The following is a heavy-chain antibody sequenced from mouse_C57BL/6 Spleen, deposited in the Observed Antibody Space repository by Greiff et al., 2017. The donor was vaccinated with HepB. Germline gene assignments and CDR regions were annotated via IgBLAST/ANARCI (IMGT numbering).Heavy chain of an antibody. CDR3: AREDDGYYDFAY. V-gene: IGHV5-4*01. Sequence: EVMLVESGGGLVKPGGSLKLSCAASGFTFSSYAMSWVRQTPEKRLEWVATISDGGSYTYYPDNVKGRFTISRDNAKNNLYLQMSHLKSEDTAMYYCAREDDGYYDFAYWGQGTLVTVSA. J-gene: IGHJ3*01. CDR1: GFTFSSYA. D-gene: IGHD2-3*01. CDR2: ISDGGSYT.